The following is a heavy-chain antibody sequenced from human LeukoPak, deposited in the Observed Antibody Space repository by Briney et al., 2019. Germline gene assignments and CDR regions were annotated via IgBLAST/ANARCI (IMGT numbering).Heavy chain of an antibody. J-gene: IGHJ3*02. CDR2: ISTHNGNT. D-gene: IGHD4-17*01. Sequence: GASVKVSCKASGYTFTSYDISWVRQAPGQGLEWMGWISTHNGNTNYAQKLQGRVTMTTDTITTTAYMELRSLRSDDTAVYYCARNYDYGAHLGAFDIWGQGTMVTVSS. V-gene: IGHV1-18*01. CDR1: GYTFTSYD. CDR3: ARNYDYGAHLGAFDI.